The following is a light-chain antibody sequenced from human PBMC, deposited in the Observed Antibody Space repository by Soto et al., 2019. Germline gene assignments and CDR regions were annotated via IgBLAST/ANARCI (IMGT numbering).Light chain of an antibody. Sequence: EIVMTQSPXTLSVSPGERATLSCRASQSVGSNLAWYQQKPGQAPRLLMYGASTRATGIPARXSXXXXXXXXXXXISSLQSEDFAVYYCQQYNNRPPWTFGQGTKVEXK. J-gene: IGKJ1*01. CDR3: QQYNNRPPWT. CDR2: GAS. CDR1: QSVGSN. V-gene: IGKV3-15*01.